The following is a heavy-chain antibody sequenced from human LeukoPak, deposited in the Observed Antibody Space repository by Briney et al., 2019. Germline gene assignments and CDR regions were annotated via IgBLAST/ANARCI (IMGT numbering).Heavy chain of an antibody. CDR1: GFTFSSYA. CDR3: ARASSSRVVGGLYYYYYMDV. V-gene: IGHV3-30-3*01. D-gene: IGHD6-13*01. J-gene: IGHJ6*03. Sequence: GRSLRLSCAASGFTFSSYAMHWVRQAPGKGLEWVAVISYDGSNKYYADSVKGRFTISRDNSKNTLYLQMNSLRAEDTAVYYCARASSSRVVGGLYYYYYMDVWDKGSTVTVSS. CDR2: ISYDGSNK.